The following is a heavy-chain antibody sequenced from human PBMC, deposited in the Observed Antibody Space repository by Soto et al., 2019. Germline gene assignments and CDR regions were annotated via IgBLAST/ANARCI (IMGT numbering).Heavy chain of an antibody. D-gene: IGHD4-17*01. Sequence: SETLSLTCTVSGGSISSSSYYWGWIRQPPGRGLEWIGSIYYSGSTYYNPSLKSRVTISVDTSKNQFSLKLSSVTAADTAVYYCARGLGDYVVLDYYYLDVWGKGTTVTVSS. V-gene: IGHV4-39*01. CDR3: ARGLGDYVVLDYYYLDV. CDR1: GGSISSSSYY. J-gene: IGHJ6*03. CDR2: IYYSGST.